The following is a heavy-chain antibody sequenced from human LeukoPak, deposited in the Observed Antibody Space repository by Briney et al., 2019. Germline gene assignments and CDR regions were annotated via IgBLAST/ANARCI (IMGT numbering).Heavy chain of an antibody. CDR1: GYTFTGYY. CDR2: INPSSGGT. CDR3: ARGFGYYCSSTSRYSRYSQH. V-gene: IGHV1-2*02. Sequence: ASVKVSCKASGYTFTGYYMHWVRQAPGQGLEWMGWINPSSGGTNYAQKFQGRVTMTRDTSISTAYMELSRLRSDDTAVYYCARGFGYYCSSTSRYSRYSQHWGQGTLVTVSS. D-gene: IGHD2-2*01. J-gene: IGHJ1*01.